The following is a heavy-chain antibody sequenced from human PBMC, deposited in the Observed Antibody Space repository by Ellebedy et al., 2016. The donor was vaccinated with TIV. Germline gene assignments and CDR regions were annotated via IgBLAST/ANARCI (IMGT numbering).Heavy chain of an antibody. CDR1: GFTFSTYA. J-gene: IGHJ4*02. CDR2: ISGSGGSGSGGRT. Sequence: GESLKISCTASGFTFSTYAMSWVRQAPGKGLEWVSTISGSGGSGSGGRTYYADSVKGRFTISRDNSKNTLYLQMNSLRAEDTAVYYCAKVGEYYDFWSGYSPFDYWGQGILVTVSS. CDR3: AKVGEYYDFWSGYSPFDY. V-gene: IGHV3-23*01. D-gene: IGHD3-3*01.